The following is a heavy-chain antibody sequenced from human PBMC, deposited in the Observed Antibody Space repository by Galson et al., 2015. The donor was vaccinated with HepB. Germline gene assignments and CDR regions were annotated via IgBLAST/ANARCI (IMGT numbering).Heavy chain of an antibody. V-gene: IGHV3-15*07. J-gene: IGHJ4*02. D-gene: IGHD4-11*01. CDR2: IKSKPDGGTT. CDR1: GFSSNKAW. CDR3: TTDRLLQYHFDF. Sequence: SLRLSCAASGFSSNKAWMNWVRQAPGKGLEWVGRIKSKPDGGTTAYVAPVKGRFTISRDDSKHTLYLQMNSLKTEDTAVYYCTTDRLLQYHFDFWGQGTLVTVSS.